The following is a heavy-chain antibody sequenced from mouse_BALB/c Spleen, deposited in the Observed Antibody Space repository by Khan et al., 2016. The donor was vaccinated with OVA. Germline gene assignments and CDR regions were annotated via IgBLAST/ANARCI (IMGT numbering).Heavy chain of an antibody. D-gene: IGHD2-2*01. V-gene: IGHV8-12*01. CDR1: GFSLSTSGMG. J-gene: IGHJ3*01. CDR2: IYWDDEK. CDR3: ARNLYAYDPWLAY. Sequence: QVTLKESGPGILQSSQTLSLTCSFSGFSLSTSGMGVSWIRQPSGKGLEWLAHIYWDDEKRYNPSLKRRLTISKDTSRKQVFLRITSVDTADTATYYCARNLYAYDPWLAYWGQGTLVTVSS.